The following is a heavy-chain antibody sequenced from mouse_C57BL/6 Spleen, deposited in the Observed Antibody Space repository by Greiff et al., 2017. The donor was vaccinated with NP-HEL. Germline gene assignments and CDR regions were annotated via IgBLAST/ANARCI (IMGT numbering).Heavy chain of an antibody. V-gene: IGHV1-18*01. J-gene: IGHJ4*01. CDR1: GYTFTDYN. CDR3: ARALYYGSSSYAMDY. Sequence: EVQLQQSGPELVKPGASVKIPCKASGYTFTDYNMDWVKQSHGKSLEWIGDINPNNGGTIYNQKFKGKATLTVDKSSSTAYMELRSLTSEDTAVYYCARALYYGSSSYAMDYWGQGTSVTVSS. CDR2: INPNNGGT. D-gene: IGHD1-1*01.